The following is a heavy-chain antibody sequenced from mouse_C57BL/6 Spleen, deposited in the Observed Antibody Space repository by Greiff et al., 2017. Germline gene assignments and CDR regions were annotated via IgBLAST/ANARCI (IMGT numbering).Heavy chain of an antibody. CDR1: GYTFTSYW. CDR3: ARYTAHVSYFDY. CDR2: INPSNGGT. J-gene: IGHJ2*01. Sequence: QVQLQQSGTELVKPGASVKLSCKASGYTFTSYWMHWVKQRPGQGLEWIGNINPSNGGTNYNEKFKSKATLTVDKSSSTAYMQLSSLTSEDSAVYYCARYTAHVSYFDYWGQGTTLTVSS. V-gene: IGHV1-53*01. D-gene: IGHD3-1*01.